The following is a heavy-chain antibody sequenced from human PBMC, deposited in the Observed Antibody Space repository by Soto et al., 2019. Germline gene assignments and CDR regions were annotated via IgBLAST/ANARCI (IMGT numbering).Heavy chain of an antibody. D-gene: IGHD6-13*01. Sequence: LRLSCAASGFTFSSYSMNWVRQAPGKGLEWVSTISGSGGSTYYADSVTGRFTISRDNSKNTLYLQMNSLRAEDTAVYYCAKDQGSSWYEIDYWGQGTLVTVSS. CDR2: ISGSGGST. V-gene: IGHV3-23*01. CDR1: GFTFSSYS. CDR3: AKDQGSSWYEIDY. J-gene: IGHJ4*02.